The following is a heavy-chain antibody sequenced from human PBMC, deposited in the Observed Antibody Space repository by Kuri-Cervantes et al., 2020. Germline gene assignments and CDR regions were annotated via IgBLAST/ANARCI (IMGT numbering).Heavy chain of an antibody. D-gene: IGHD2-2*02. V-gene: IGHV3-30-3*01. CDR1: GFTFSSYA. J-gene: IGHJ3*02. CDR3: ARSLIPAAIFDAFDI. CDR2: ISYDGSNK. Sequence: GESLKISCAASGFTFSSYAMHWVRQAPGEGLEWVAVISYDGSNKYYADSVKGRFTISRDNSKNTLYLQMNSLRAEDTAVYYCARSLIPAAIFDAFDIWGQGTMVTVSS.